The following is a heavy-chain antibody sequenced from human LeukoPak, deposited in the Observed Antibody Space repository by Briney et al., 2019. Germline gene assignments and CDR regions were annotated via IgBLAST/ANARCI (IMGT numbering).Heavy chain of an antibody. CDR1: GFTFSSYA. V-gene: IGHV3-30*14. Sequence: GGSLRLSCAASGFTFSSYAMHWVRQAPGKGLEWVAVISYDGSNKYYADSVKGRFTISRDNSKNTLYLQMNSLRAEDTAVYYCARGGGSDRAYFDYWGQGTLVTVSS. D-gene: IGHD1-26*01. CDR2: ISYDGSNK. J-gene: IGHJ4*02. CDR3: ARGGGSDRAYFDY.